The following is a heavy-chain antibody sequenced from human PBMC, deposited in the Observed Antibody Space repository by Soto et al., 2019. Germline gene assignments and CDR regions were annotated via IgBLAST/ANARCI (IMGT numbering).Heavy chain of an antibody. J-gene: IGHJ4*02. Sequence: QITLNESGPTQVKPRQTLTLTCTFSGFSLTTSGVGVGWIRQSPGKAPEWLALIYWDDDKRYSPSLKSRLTITKDTCKNQVVLAMADLDPAETATYYCAHRVLRTVFGLVTTTAIYFDFWGQGTPVAVSS. CDR1: GFSLTTSGVG. V-gene: IGHV2-5*02. CDR2: IYWDDDK. D-gene: IGHD3-3*01. CDR3: AHRVLRTVFGLVTTTAIYFDF.